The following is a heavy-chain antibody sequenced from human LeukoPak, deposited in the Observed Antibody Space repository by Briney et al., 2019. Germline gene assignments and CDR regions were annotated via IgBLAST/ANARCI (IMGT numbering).Heavy chain of an antibody. CDR3: ARAAEGLVLYF. J-gene: IGHJ4*02. Sequence: PSETLSLTCAVYGGSFSGYYCSWLRQPPGKGLEWIGEINHSGSTNYNPSLKSRVTISVDTSKNQFSLKLSSVTAADTAVYYCARAAEGLVLYFWGQGTLVTVSS. V-gene: IGHV4-34*01. CDR1: GGSFSGYY. D-gene: IGHD6-19*01. CDR2: INHSGST.